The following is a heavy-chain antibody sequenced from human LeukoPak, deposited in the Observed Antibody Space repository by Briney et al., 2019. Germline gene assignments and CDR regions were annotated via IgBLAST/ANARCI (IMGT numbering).Heavy chain of an antibody. CDR1: GGSISSSSYY. D-gene: IGHD4-17*01. CDR3: ASSDDYGDYAATYYFDY. J-gene: IGHJ4*02. Sequence: SETLSLTCTVSGGSISSSSYYWGWTRQPPGKGLEWIGSIYYSGSTYYNPSLKSRVTISVDTSKNQFSLKLSSVTAADTAVYYCASSDDYGDYAATYYFDYWGQGTLVTVSS. CDR2: IYYSGST. V-gene: IGHV4-39*07.